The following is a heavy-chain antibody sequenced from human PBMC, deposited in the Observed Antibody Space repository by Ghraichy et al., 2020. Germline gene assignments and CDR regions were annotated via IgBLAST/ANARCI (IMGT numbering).Heavy chain of an antibody. D-gene: IGHD2-15*01. Sequence: GGSLRLSCAASGFTFSSYGMHWVRQAPGKGLEWLAVISYDGSNKYYADSVKGRFTISRDNSKNTLYLQMNSLRAEDTAVYYCAKGTFWGGVADPEDYWGQGTLVTVSS. J-gene: IGHJ4*02. CDR1: GFTFSSYG. CDR2: ISYDGSNK. V-gene: IGHV3-30*18. CDR3: AKGTFWGGVADPEDY.